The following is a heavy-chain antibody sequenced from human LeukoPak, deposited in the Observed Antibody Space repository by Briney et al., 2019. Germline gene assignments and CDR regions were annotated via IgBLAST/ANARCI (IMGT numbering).Heavy chain of an antibody. CDR1: GGSISSVGYY. J-gene: IGHJ4*02. D-gene: IGHD3-22*01. CDR2: IYYSGIT. CDR3: ARGPYYYDSSAHYFDY. V-gene: IGHV4-31*03. Sequence: SQTLSLTCTVSGGSISSVGYYWSWIRQHPGKGLEWVGFIYYSGITDYNPSLKSRLTISVDTSKNQFFLKLSSVTAADTAVYYCARGPYYYDSSAHYFDYWGQGTLVTVSS.